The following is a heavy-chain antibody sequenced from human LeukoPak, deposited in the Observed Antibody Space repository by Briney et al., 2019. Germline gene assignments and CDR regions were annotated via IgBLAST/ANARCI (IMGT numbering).Heavy chain of an antibody. CDR2: SSAYNGNT. CDR3: ARVLVDYGDYRSYYYYYYMDV. V-gene: IGHV1-18*01. J-gene: IGHJ6*03. D-gene: IGHD4-17*01. CDR1: GYTFTSYG. Sequence: ASVKVSCKASGYTFTSYGISWVRQAPGQGLEWMGWSSAYNGNTNYAQKLQGRVTMTTDTSTSIAYMELRSLISDDTAVYYCARVLVDYGDYRSYYYYYYMDVWGKGTTVTVSS.